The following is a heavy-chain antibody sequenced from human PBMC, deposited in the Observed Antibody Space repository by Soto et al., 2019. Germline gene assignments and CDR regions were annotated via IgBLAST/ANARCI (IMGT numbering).Heavy chain of an antibody. CDR1: GFTFSSYG. D-gene: IGHD1-26*01. V-gene: IGHV3-33*01. CDR2: IWYDGSNQ. CDR3: VRGASLNFDY. J-gene: IGHJ4*02. Sequence: GGSLRLSCAASGFTFSSYGMHWVRQAPGKGLDWVAAIWYDGSNQYYADSVKGRFTISRDNSKNTLYLQMNSLRAEDTDFYYCVRGASLNFDYWGQGTLVTVSS.